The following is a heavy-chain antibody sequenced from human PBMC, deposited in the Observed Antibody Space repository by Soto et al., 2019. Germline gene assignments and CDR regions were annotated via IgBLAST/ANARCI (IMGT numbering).Heavy chain of an antibody. CDR1: GFTFSSYA. D-gene: IGHD6-13*01. CDR2: ISGSGGST. CDR3: AKGPAAAGTNYWFDP. V-gene: IGHV3-23*01. J-gene: IGHJ5*02. Sequence: EVQLLESGGGLVQPGGSLRLSCAASGFTFSSYAMSWVRQAPGKGLEWVSAISGSGGSTYYADSVKGRFTISRDNTKNTLYLQMNSLRAEDTAVYYCAKGPAAAGTNYWFDPWGQGTLVTVSS.